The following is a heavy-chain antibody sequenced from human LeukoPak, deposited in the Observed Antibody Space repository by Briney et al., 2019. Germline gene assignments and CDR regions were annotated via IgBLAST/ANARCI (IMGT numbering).Heavy chain of an antibody. J-gene: IGHJ4*02. CDR3: ARQWDYYDSSGYYDY. Sequence: ASVKVSCTASGGTFSSYAISWVRQAPGQGLEWMGGIIPTFGTANYAQKFQGRVTITADESTSTAYMELSSLRSEDTAVYYCARQWDYYDSSGYYDYWGQGTLVTVSS. CDR2: IIPTFGTA. CDR1: GGTFSSYA. D-gene: IGHD3-22*01. V-gene: IGHV1-69*13.